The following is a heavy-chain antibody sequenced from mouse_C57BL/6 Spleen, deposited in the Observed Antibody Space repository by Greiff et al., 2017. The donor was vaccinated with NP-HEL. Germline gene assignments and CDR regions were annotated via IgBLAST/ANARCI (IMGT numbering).Heavy chain of an antibody. CDR3: ARLGYYGSSPYWYFDV. CDR1: GYTFTSYW. D-gene: IGHD1-1*01. J-gene: IGHJ1*03. V-gene: IGHV1-61*01. CDR2: IYPSDSET. Sequence: QVQLQQPGAELVRPGSSVKLSCKASGYTFTSYWMDWVKQRPGQGLEWIGNIYPSDSETHYNQKFKDKATLPVDKSSSTAYMQLSSLTSEDSAVYYCARLGYYGSSPYWYFDVWGTGTTVTVSS.